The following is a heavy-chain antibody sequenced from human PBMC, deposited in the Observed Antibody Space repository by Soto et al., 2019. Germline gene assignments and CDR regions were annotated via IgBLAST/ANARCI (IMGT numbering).Heavy chain of an antibody. D-gene: IGHD5-18*01. J-gene: IGHJ4*02. CDR3: ARLRDGYNYFDY. CDR2: INHSGSS. CDR1: GGSFIGYY. Sequence: SETLSVTCAVDGGSFIGYYWSWIRQPPGKGLEWIGEINHSGSSNYNPSLKSRVTISEDTSKNQFSLKLSSVTAADTAVYYCARLRDGYNYFDYWGQGTLVTVSS. V-gene: IGHV4-34*01.